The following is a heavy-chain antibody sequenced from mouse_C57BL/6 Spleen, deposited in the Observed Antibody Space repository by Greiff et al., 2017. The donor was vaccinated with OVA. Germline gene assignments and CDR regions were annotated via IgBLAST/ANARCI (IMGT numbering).Heavy chain of an antibody. CDR1: GFSLTSYG. Sequence: VQGVESGPGLVQPSQSLSITCTVSGFSLTSYGVHWVRQSPGKGLEWLGVIWSGGSTDYNAAFISRLSISKDNSKSQVFFKMNSLQADDTAIYYCARGGYGSSQGAMDYWGQGTSVTVSS. CDR3: ARGGYGSSQGAMDY. CDR2: IWSGGST. V-gene: IGHV2-2*01. J-gene: IGHJ4*01. D-gene: IGHD1-1*01.